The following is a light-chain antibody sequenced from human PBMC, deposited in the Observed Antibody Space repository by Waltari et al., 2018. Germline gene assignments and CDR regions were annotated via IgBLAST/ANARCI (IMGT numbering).Light chain of an antibody. Sequence: QSALTQPASASGCPGQSITITCTGIGSAIDDSDFVSWYPHQPGKAPRVIIYDVTHRPSGISHRFSASKSANTASLTISGLQPEDEGDYYCTSQALDGVVLFGGGTQVTV. CDR3: TSQALDGVVL. CDR2: DVT. CDR1: GSAIDDSDF. J-gene: IGLJ3*02. V-gene: IGLV2-14*03.